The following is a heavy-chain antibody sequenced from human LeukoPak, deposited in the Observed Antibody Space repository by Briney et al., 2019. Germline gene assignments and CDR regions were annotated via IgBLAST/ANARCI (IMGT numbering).Heavy chain of an antibody. D-gene: IGHD6-13*01. CDR3: AKDLRRLAAGTFLSHFDY. CDR2: ISYDGSNK. CDR1: GFTFSSYG. J-gene: IGHJ4*02. V-gene: IGHV3-30*18. Sequence: GRSLRLSCAASGFTFSSYGMHWVRQAPGKGLEGVAVISYDGSNKYYADSVKGRFTISRDNSKNTLYLQMNSLRAEDTAVYYCAKDLRRLAAGTFLSHFDYWGQGTLATVSS.